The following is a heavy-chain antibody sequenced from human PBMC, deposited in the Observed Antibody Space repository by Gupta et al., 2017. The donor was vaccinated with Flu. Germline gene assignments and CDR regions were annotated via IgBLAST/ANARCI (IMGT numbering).Heavy chain of an antibody. CDR2: ISAYNGNT. CDR3: ARDYAGDFGYQAFDV. J-gene: IGHJ3*01. Sequence: QVQLVQSGAEMKKPGASVKVSCKASGYSFIHNGISWVRQAPGQGLEWMGWISAYNGNTDYAQKFQGRVTMTTDTSTSTAIMELRSLRSDDTAIYYCARDYAGDFGYQAFDVWGQGTMVIVFS. CDR1: GYSFIHNG. D-gene: IGHD3-16*01. V-gene: IGHV1-18*01.